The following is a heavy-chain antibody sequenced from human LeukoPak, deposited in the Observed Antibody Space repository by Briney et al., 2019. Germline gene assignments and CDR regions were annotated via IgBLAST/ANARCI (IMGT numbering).Heavy chain of an antibody. J-gene: IGHJ3*02. CDR1: GFTFSNYW. V-gene: IGHV3-7*01. CDR2: IKHDGGDK. Sequence: GGSLRLSCAASGFTFSNYWMSWVRQAPGKGLQWVANIKHDGGDKYYVDSVKGRFTISRDNAKNSLFLQMNSLRAEDTAVYYCARLPGITMVRGLDGAFDIWGQGTMVTVSS. D-gene: IGHD3-10*01. CDR3: ARLPGITMVRGLDGAFDI.